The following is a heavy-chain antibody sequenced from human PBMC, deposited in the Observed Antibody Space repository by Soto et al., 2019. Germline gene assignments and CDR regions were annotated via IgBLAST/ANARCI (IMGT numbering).Heavy chain of an antibody. CDR3: AKVTDY. V-gene: IGHV3-30*18. CDR1: GFTFSGYG. J-gene: IGHJ4*02. CDR2: ISHDGDKK. Sequence: QVQLVESGGGVVQPGRSLRLSCAASGFTFSGYGLHWVRQAPGKGLEWVAVISHDGDKKYYADSVKGRFTISRDNSKNTLYLQMNSLAAEDTAVYFCAKVTDYWGQGTLVTFSS.